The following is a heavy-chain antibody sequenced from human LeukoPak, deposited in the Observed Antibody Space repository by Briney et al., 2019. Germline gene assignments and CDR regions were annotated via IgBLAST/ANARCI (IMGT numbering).Heavy chain of an antibody. J-gene: IGHJ6*03. CDR3: ARGGEYYYDSTAYYRGGFYMDV. CDR1: GFTFSRYD. V-gene: IGHV3-13*01. D-gene: IGHD3-22*01. CDR2: IGTAGDT. Sequence: GGSLRLSCAASGFTFSRYDMHWVRQATGKGLEWVSAIGTAGDTYYPGSVKGRFTISRENAKNSLYLQMNSLRAGDTAVYYCARGGEYYYDSTAYYRGGFYMDVWGKGTTVTVSS.